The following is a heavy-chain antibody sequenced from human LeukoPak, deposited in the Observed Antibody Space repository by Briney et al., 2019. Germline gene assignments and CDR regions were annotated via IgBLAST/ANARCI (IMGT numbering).Heavy chain of an antibody. CDR1: GYSFSSYG. Sequence: ASVKVSCKASGYSFSSYGISWVRQAPGQGLEWMGWISAYNGNTNYAQRLQGRVTMTTDTSTSTVYMELRSLTSDDTAVYYCARVPSGGPFDYWGQGTLVLVSS. CDR2: ISAYNGNT. V-gene: IGHV1-18*01. CDR3: ARVPSGGPFDY. J-gene: IGHJ4*02. D-gene: IGHD2-15*01.